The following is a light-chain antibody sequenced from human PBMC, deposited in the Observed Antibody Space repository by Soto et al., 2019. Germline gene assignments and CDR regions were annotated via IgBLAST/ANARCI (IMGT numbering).Light chain of an antibody. J-gene: IGLJ3*02. CDR2: EVN. V-gene: IGLV2-8*01. CDR3: TSYGGRDNLM. Sequence: QSALTQPPSPSGSPGQSVTISCTGTSSDIGAYNYVSWFQQHPGEAPKLIISEVNKRPSGVPDRFSGSKSGNTASLTVSGLQAEDEADYYCTSYGGRDNLMFGGGTKLTVL. CDR1: SSDIGAYNY.